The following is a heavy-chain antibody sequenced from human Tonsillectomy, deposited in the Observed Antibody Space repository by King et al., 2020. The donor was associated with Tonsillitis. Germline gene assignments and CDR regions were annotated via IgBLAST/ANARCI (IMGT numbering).Heavy chain of an antibody. Sequence: VQLVESGGGVVQPGGSLRLSCAASGFTFSSYAMHWVRQAPGKGLEWVAVISYDGSNKFYADSVKGRFTISRDNSKNTLYLQMNSLRAEDTAWYYCARYIAAAGTPRGYFHHWGQGTLVTVSS. CDR2: ISYDGSNK. CDR1: GFTFSSYA. CDR3: ARYIAAAGTPRGYFHH. J-gene: IGHJ1*01. V-gene: IGHV3-30*04. D-gene: IGHD6-13*01.